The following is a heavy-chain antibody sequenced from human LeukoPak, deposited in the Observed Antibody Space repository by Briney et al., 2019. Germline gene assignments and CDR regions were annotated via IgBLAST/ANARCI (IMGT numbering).Heavy chain of an antibody. J-gene: IGHJ6*03. CDR1: GGSISSSSYY. CDR3: ARARNRGGDSSGWYMDYYYYMDV. Sequence: TLSLTCTVSGGSISSSSYYWGWIRQPPGQGLEWIGSIYYSGSTYYNPSLKSRVTISVDTSKNQFSLKLSSVTAADTAVYYCARARNRGGDSSGWYMDYYYYMDVWGKGTTVTVSS. D-gene: IGHD6-19*01. CDR2: IYYSGST. V-gene: IGHV4-39*07.